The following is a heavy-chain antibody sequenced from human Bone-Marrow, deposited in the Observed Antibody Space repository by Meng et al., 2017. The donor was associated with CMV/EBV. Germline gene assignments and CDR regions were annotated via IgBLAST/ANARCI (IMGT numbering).Heavy chain of an antibody. CDR1: GFTFSSYW. D-gene: IGHD3-3*01. J-gene: IGHJ4*02. Sequence: GESLKISCAASGFTFSSYWMSWVRQAPGKGLEWVANIKQDVSEKYYVNSVRGRFTISRDNAENSLYLQMNSLRAEDTAVYYCAMKNKLRFLEWLQVDYWGQGTLVTVYS. CDR3: AMKNKLRFLEWLQVDY. CDR2: IKQDVSEK. V-gene: IGHV3-7*01.